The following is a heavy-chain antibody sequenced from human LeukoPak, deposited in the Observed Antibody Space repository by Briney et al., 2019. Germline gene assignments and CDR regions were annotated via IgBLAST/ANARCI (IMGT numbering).Heavy chain of an antibody. CDR3: ARDGSVLWSGYSSISYYYYMDV. CDR2: MNPNSGNT. V-gene: IGHV1-8*03. D-gene: IGHD3-3*01. CDR1: GYTFTSYD. J-gene: IGHJ6*03. Sequence: ASVKVSCKASGYTFTSYDINWVRQATGQGLEWMGWMNPNSGNTGYAQKFQGRVTITRNTSISTAYMELSSLRSEDTAVYFCARDGSVLWSGYSSISYYYYMDVWGKGTTVTVSS.